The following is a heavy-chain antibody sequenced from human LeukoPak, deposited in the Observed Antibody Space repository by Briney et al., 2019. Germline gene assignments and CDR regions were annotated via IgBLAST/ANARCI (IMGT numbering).Heavy chain of an antibody. CDR2: IYYSGST. J-gene: IGHJ1*01. CDR3: ARLKYYYDSSGYRAEYFQH. Sequence: SETLSLTCTVSGGSISSYYWSWIRQPPGKGLEWIGYIYYSGSTNYNPSLKSRVTISVDTSKNQLSLKLSSVTAADTAVYYCARLKYYYDSSGYRAEYFQHWGQGTLVIASS. CDR1: GGSISSYY. D-gene: IGHD3-22*01. V-gene: IGHV4-59*01.